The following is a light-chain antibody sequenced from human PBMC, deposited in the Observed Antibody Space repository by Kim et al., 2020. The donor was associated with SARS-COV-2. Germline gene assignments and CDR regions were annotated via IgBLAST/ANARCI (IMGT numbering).Light chain of an antibody. CDR2: GAS. V-gene: IGKV3-15*01. J-gene: IGKJ2*01. CDR3: QQYNYWPVYT. Sequence: SPGERVTLSCRASQSVDINLVWYQQKPGQAPRLLIYGASTRTTDIPARFSGSGSGTEFTLTISSLQSEDFAVYYCQQYNYWPVYTFGQGTKLEI. CDR1: QSVDIN.